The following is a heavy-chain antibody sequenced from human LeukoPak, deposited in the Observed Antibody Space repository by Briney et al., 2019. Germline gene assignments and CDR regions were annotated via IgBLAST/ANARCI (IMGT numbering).Heavy chain of an antibody. V-gene: IGHV3-66*01. Sequence: GGSLRLSCAVSGFTVSNNFMNWVRQAPGKGLEWVSVTHSDGTTYFADSVQGRFTISRDNSKDTLYLQMNSLRDEGTAVYYCARPSSLDGSGRYYIDYWGQGTLVTVSS. CDR2: THSDGTT. D-gene: IGHD3-10*01. CDR1: GFTVSNNF. J-gene: IGHJ4*02. CDR3: ARPSSLDGSGRYYIDY.